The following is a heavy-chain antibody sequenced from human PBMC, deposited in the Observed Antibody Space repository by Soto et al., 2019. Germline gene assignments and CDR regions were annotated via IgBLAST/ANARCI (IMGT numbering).Heavy chain of an antibody. CDR1: GLTFNTDV. CDR3: ATSPNFYSSSTNSYKFYFEF. D-gene: IGHD2-2*02. CDR2: ISEDGSDE. J-gene: IGHJ4*02. V-gene: IGHV3-30*03. Sequence: VMVSCASSGLTFNTDVMHFVRQAPGKVLEWVSVISEDGSDEYYSDSVKGRFMVARDNSKNTLYLQMNSLRAEDTAIYYCATSPNFYSSSTNSYKFYFEFCGKGDMVNVS.